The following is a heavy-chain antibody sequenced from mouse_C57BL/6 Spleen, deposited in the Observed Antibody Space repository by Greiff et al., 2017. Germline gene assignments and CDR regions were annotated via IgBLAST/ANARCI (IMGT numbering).Heavy chain of an antibody. Sequence: QVQLQQSGAELVKPGASVKMSCKASGYTFTTYPIEWMKQNHGKSLEWIGNFHPYNDDTKYNEKFKGKATLTVEKSSSPVYLELSRLTSDDSAVYYCARGGYYGNYPYWYFDVWGTGTTVTVSS. CDR3: ARGGYYGNYPYWYFDV. J-gene: IGHJ1*03. CDR1: GYTFTTYP. V-gene: IGHV1-47*01. CDR2: FHPYNDDT. D-gene: IGHD2-1*01.